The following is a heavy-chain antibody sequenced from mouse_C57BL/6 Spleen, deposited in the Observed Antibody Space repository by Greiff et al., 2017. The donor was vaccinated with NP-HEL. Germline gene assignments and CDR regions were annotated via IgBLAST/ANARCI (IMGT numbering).Heavy chain of an antibody. CDR3: ARHEDRGSNYGWYFDV. D-gene: IGHD2-5*01. V-gene: IGHV1-62-2*01. CDR1: GYTFTEYT. J-gene: IGHJ1*03. CDR2: FYPGSGSI. Sequence: VKLVESGAELVKPGASVKLSCKASGYTFTEYTIHWVKQRSGQGLEWIGWFYPGSGSIKYNEKFKDKATLTADKSSSTVYMELSRLTSEDSAVYFCARHEDRGSNYGWYFDVWGTGTTVTVSS.